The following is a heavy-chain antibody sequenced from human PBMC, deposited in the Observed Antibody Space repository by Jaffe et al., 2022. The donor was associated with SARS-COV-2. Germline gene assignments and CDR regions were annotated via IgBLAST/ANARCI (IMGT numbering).Heavy chain of an antibody. V-gene: IGHV4-4*02. CDR1: GGSISSSNW. J-gene: IGHJ4*02. CDR2: IYHSGST. Sequence: QVQLQESGPGLVKPSGTLSLTCAVSGGSISSSNWWSWVRQPPGKGLEWIGEIYHSGSTNYNPSLKSRVTISVDKSKNQFSLKLSSVTAADTAVYYCARAGYCSSTSCYFGDYGDYSLDYWGQGTLVTVSS. D-gene: IGHD2-2*01. CDR3: ARAGYCSSTSCYFGDYGDYSLDY.